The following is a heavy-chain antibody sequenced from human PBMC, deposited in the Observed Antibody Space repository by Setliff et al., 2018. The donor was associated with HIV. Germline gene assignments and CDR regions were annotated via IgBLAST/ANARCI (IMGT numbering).Heavy chain of an antibody. CDR1: SGSFSGYR. D-gene: IGHD3-22*01. Sequence: SLSLTCAVYSGSFSGYRWTWIRQPPGKGLEWIGEINHLGSTTYNPSLRSRVTISVDTSKNQFSLKLNSVTAADTAVYYCARGDYYDSTGYEGLDSWGRGTLVTVSS. CDR3: ARGDYYDSTGYEGLDS. CDR2: INHLGST. V-gene: IGHV4-34*01. J-gene: IGHJ4*02.